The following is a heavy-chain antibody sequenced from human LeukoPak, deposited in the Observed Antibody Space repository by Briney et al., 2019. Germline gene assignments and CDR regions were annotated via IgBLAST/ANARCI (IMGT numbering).Heavy chain of an antibody. V-gene: IGHV3-30*03. CDR2: ISYDGSSK. CDR3: ARVIDGYYYDSTGDFQH. J-gene: IGHJ1*01. Sequence: GGSLRLSCAASGFIFSNYGMHWVRQAPGKGLEWVALISYDGSSKYYGDSVKGRFTISRDNSKNTLYLQMSSLRPDDTAVYYCARVIDGYYYDSTGDFQHWGQGTLVTVS. CDR1: GFIFSNYG. D-gene: IGHD3-22*01.